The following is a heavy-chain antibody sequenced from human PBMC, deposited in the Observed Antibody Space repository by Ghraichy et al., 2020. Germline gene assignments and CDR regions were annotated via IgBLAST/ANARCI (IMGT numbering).Heavy chain of an antibody. Sequence: SQTLSLTCTVSGGSISSSSYYWGWIRQPPGKGLEWIGSIYYSGSTYYNPSLKSRVTISVDTSKNQFSLKLSSVTAADTAVYYCASPGYYDFWSGPSLLTGYIDWGQGTLVTVSS. CDR1: GGSISSSSYY. J-gene: IGHJ4*02. CDR2: IYYSGST. V-gene: IGHV4-39*01. D-gene: IGHD3-3*01. CDR3: ASPGYYDFWSGPSLLTGYID.